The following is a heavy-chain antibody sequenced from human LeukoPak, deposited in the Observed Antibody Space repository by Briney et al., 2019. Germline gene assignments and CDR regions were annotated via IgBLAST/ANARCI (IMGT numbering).Heavy chain of an antibody. CDR2: ISGSGGST. CDR1: GFTFSSYA. D-gene: IGHD3-22*01. CDR3: ARDFWQGYYYDSSGYYGGYAFDI. V-gene: IGHV3-23*01. Sequence: GGSLRLSCAASGFTFSSYAMSWVRQAPGEGLEWVSGISGSGGSTYYADSVKGRFTISRDNSKNTLSLQMSSLRAEDTAVYYCARDFWQGYYYDSSGYYGGYAFDIWGQGTMVTVSS. J-gene: IGHJ3*02.